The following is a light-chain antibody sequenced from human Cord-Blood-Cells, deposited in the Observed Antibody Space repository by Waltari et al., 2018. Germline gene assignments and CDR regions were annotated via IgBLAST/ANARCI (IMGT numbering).Light chain of an antibody. CDR2: SNK. Sequence: QSVLTQPPSASGTPGQRVTISCSGSSSNIGSNTVNWYQQLPGTSPKLLIYSNKQRPSGVPDRCSGSKYGTSASLAISGLQSEDEADYYCAAWDDSLNGWVFGGGTKLTVL. J-gene: IGLJ3*02. CDR1: SSNIGSNT. CDR3: AAWDDSLNGWV. V-gene: IGLV1-44*01.